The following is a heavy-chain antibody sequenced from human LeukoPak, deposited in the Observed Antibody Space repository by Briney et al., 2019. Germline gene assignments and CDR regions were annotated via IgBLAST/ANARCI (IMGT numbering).Heavy chain of an antibody. J-gene: IGHJ5*02. V-gene: IGHV4-39*01. CDR2: IYYSGST. CDR1: GGFISSSIYY. D-gene: IGHD3-16*01. Sequence: PSETLSLTCTVSGGFISSSIYYWGWIRQPPGKGLEWIGSIYYSGSTYYNPSLKSRVTISADTSKNQFSLKLSSVTAADTAVYYCARLSSQLGVGKLFDPWGQGTLVTVSS. CDR3: ARLSSQLGVGKLFDP.